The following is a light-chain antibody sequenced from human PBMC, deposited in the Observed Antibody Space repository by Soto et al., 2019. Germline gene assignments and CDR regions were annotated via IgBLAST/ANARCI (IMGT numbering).Light chain of an antibody. J-gene: IGKJ5*01. V-gene: IGKV3-20*01. CDR3: QQYGSSYT. CDR1: QSVSSSY. Sequence: EIVLTQSPGTLSLSPGERVSLSCRAIQSVSSSYLAWYQQKPGQAPRLLIYGASSRATGIPDRFSGSGSGTDFTLTISRLEPEDFAVYYCQQYGSSYTFGQGTRLEIK. CDR2: GAS.